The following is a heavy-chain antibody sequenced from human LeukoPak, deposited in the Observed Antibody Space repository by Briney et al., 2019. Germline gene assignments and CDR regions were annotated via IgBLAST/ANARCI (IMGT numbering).Heavy chain of an antibody. CDR3: GKTDIYFNPIDY. Sequence: SGTLSLTCAVSGVSISTSEWWIWVRPPPGQGLEWIGEIHRDGRTRYNPSLTSRVTMSMDYSKNQFSLNVRFVTAADTAIYYCGKTDIYFNPIDYWGPGSLVTVSS. J-gene: IGHJ4*02. D-gene: IGHD3-9*01. CDR2: IHRDGRT. CDR1: GVSISTSEW. V-gene: IGHV4-4*02.